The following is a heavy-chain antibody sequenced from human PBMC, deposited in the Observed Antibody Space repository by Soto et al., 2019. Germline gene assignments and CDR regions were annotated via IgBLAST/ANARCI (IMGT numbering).Heavy chain of an antibody. CDR2: IYYSGST. Sequence: SETLSLTCTVSGGPISSYYWSWIRQPPGKGLEWIGYIYYSGSTNYNPSLKSRATISVDTSKNQFSLKLSSVTAADTAVYYCARGYCSGGTCYRFNFDYWGQGTLVTVSS. V-gene: IGHV4-59*01. J-gene: IGHJ4*02. CDR3: ARGYCSGGTCYRFNFDY. D-gene: IGHD2-15*01. CDR1: GGPISSYY.